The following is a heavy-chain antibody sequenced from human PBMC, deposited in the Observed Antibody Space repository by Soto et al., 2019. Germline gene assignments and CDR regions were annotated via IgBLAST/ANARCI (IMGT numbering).Heavy chain of an antibody. V-gene: IGHV3-15*01. CDR1: GFTFSNAW. D-gene: IGHD1-1*01. J-gene: IGHJ4*02. Sequence: EVQLVESGGGLVKPGGSLRLSCAASGFTFSNAWMSWVRQAPGKGLEWVGRIKSKTDGGTTDYAAPVKGRFTISRDDSKNTLYLQMNSLKTEDTAVYYCTTEPLDREVPPDWGQGTLVTVSS. CDR2: IKSKTDGGTT. CDR3: TTEPLDREVPPD.